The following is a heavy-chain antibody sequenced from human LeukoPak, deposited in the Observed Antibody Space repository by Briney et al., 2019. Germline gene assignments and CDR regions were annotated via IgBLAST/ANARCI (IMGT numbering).Heavy chain of an antibody. Sequence: GGSLRLSCAASGFTFSSYALSWVRQAPGKGLEWVAAVSASGDSTYYADSVKGRFTISRDNSKNTLYLQMNSLRAEDTAVYYCAKDSIWFGESNPVGYWGQGTLVTVSS. CDR3: AKDSIWFGESNPVGY. CDR2: VSASGDST. D-gene: IGHD3-10*01. V-gene: IGHV3-23*01. CDR1: GFTFSSYA. J-gene: IGHJ4*02.